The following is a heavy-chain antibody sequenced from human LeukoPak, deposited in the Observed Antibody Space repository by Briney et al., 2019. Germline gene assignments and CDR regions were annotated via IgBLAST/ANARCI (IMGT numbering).Heavy chain of an antibody. Sequence: GGSLRLSCAASGFTFSDYYMSWIRQAPGKGLEWVSYISSSGSTIYYADSVKGRFTISRDNAKNSLYLQMNSLRAEDTAVYYCARAHFWDNYYGMDVWGQGTTVTVSS. CDR3: ARAHFWDNYYGMDV. J-gene: IGHJ6*02. D-gene: IGHD3-16*01. V-gene: IGHV3-11*01. CDR1: GFTFSDYY. CDR2: ISSSGSTI.